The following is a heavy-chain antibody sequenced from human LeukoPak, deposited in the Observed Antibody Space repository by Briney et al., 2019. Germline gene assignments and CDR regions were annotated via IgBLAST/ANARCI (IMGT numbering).Heavy chain of an antibody. D-gene: IGHD3-22*01. V-gene: IGHV5-51*01. Sequence: GESLKISCKGSGYSFTSYWIGWVRQMPGKGLEWMGIIYPGDSDTSYSPSFQGQVTISADKSISTAYLQWSSLKASDTAMYYCARARYYYDSSGSYGWFDPWGQGTLVTVSS. CDR3: ARARYYYDSSGSYGWFDP. CDR1: GYSFTSYW. CDR2: IYPGDSDT. J-gene: IGHJ5*02.